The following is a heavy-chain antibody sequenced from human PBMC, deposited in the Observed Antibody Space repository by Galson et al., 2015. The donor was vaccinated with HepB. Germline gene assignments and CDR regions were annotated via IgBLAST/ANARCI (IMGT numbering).Heavy chain of an antibody. D-gene: IGHD1-1*01. CDR1: GYTFTGYY. CDR2: INPNSGGT. J-gene: IGHJ3*02. Sequence: SVKVSCKASGYTFTGYYMHWVRQAPGQGLEWMGWINPNSGGTNYAQKFQGRVTMTRDTSISTAHMELSRLRSDDTAVYYCARVIGSTTGTTYAFDIWGQGTMVTVSS. V-gene: IGHV1-2*02. CDR3: ARVIGSTTGTTYAFDI.